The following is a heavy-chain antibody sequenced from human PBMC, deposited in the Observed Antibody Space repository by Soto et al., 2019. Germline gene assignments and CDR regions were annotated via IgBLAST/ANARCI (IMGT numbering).Heavy chain of an antibody. D-gene: IGHD5-18*01. J-gene: IGHJ6*02. CDR2: ISAYNGNT. CDR1: GYTFTSYG. Sequence: QVQLVQSGAEVKKPGASVKVSCKASGYTFTSYGISWVRQAPGQGLEWMGWISAYNGNTNYAQKLQGRVTMTTDTSKSTAYMELRSLRSDDTAVYYCARAGGYSYGHRGYYGMDVWGQGTTVTVSS. V-gene: IGHV1-18*01. CDR3: ARAGGYSYGHRGYYGMDV.